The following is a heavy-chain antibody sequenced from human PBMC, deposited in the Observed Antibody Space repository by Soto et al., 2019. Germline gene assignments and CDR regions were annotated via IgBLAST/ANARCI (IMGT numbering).Heavy chain of an antibody. CDR3: VHGYYFDS. Sequence: EVQLLESGGDLVQPGGSLRLSCAPSGFTFSTYAMNWSTQPPGKGLEWVSGINDRGRSTYYADSGKGRFTISRDNSKNTLSLQMNSLRAEDTAIYYCVHGYYFDSWGQGTLVTVSS. V-gene: IGHV3-23*01. CDR1: GFTFSTYA. CDR2: INDRGRST. J-gene: IGHJ4*02. D-gene: IGHD5-12*01.